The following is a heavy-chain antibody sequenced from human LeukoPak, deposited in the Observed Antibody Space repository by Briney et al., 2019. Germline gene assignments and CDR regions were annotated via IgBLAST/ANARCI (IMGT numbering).Heavy chain of an antibody. D-gene: IGHD3-3*01. CDR3: ARADYDFWSGSRGDYFDY. Sequence: GGSLRLSCAASGFTFSSYWMHWVRQAPGKGLVWVSRINSDGSSTSYADSVKGRFTISRVNAKNTLYPQMNSLRAEDTAVYYCARADYDFWSGSRGDYFDYWGQGTLVTVSS. J-gene: IGHJ4*02. CDR1: GFTFSSYW. CDR2: INSDGSST. V-gene: IGHV3-74*01.